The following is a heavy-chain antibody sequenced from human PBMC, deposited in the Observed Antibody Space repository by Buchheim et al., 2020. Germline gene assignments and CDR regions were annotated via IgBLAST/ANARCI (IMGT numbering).Heavy chain of an antibody. CDR2: ISYDGSNK. CDR3: ARDRVVGATTYWFDP. CDR1: GFTFSSYA. V-gene: IGHV3-30-3*01. J-gene: IGHJ5*02. Sequence: QVQLVESGGGVVQPGRSLRLSCAASGFTFSSYAMHWVRQAPGKGLEWVAVISYDGSNKYYADSVKGRFTISRDNSKHTLYLQMNSLRAEDTAVYYCARDRVVGATTYWFDPWGQGTL. D-gene: IGHD1-26*01.